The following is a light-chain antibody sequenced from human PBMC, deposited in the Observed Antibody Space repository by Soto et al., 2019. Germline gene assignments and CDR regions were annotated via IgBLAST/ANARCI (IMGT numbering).Light chain of an antibody. CDR2: GAS. Sequence: EIVLTQSPGTLSLSPGERATLSCRASQSVSSSYLAWYQQKPGQAPRLLIYGASTRAPGISARFSGSGSGTEFTLTISTLQSEDFAVYYCQEYLQWPPGMFGQGTKVDIK. J-gene: IGKJ1*01. V-gene: IGKV3-15*01. CDR1: QSVSSSY. CDR3: QEYLQWPPGM.